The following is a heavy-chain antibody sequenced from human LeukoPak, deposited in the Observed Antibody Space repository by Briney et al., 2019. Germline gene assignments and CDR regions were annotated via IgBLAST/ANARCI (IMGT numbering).Heavy chain of an antibody. CDR2: ISGSGGST. Sequence: LSLTCTVSGGSISSGGYYWSWVRQAPGKGLEWVSAISGSGGSTYYADSVKGRFTISRDNSKNTLYLQMNSLRAEDTAVYYCAKEGAPFYYYYGMDVWGQGTTVTVSS. CDR3: AKEGAPFYYYYGMDV. CDR1: GGSISSGGYY. V-gene: IGHV3-23*01. J-gene: IGHJ6*02.